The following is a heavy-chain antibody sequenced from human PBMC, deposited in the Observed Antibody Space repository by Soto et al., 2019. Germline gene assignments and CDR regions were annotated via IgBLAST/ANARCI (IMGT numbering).Heavy chain of an antibody. Sequence: SDNLSLTCTVSVGSISSYYWRWIRQPPVKGLEWIGYIYYSVSTNYNPSLKSRVTISVDTFKNLFSLKLSSVTAADTAVYYCARDFLVTGYDYYYYGMDVWGQGTTVTVSS. D-gene: IGHD6-13*01. J-gene: IGHJ6*02. CDR3: ARDFLVTGYDYYYYGMDV. CDR1: VGSISSYY. CDR2: IYYSVST. V-gene: IGHV4-59*01.